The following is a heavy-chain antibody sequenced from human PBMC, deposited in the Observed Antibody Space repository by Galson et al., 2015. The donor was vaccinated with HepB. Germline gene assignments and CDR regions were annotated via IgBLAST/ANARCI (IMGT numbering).Heavy chain of an antibody. D-gene: IGHD6-13*01. CDR3: ARTRGAAAGIFDY. CDR1: GFTFSNYW. V-gene: IGHV3-74*01. J-gene: IGHJ4*02. CDR2: INSDGTYI. Sequence: SLRLSCAASGFTFSNYWMHWVRQAPGKGLVWVSRINSDGTYITCADSVKGRFTISRDNAKNTLYLQMNSPRAEDTALYYCARTRGAAAGIFDYWGRGSLVTVSS.